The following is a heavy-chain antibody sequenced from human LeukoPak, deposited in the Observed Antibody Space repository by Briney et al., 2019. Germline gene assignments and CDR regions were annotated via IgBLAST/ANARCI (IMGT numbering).Heavy chain of an antibody. Sequence: SETLSLTCAVSGGSISSSDWWSWVRQPPGKGLEWIGEIYHSGSTNYNPSLKSRVTISVDTSKNQFSLKLSSVTAADTAVYYCTRPYYYDSSGSPDYWGQGTLVTVSS. CDR3: TRPYYYDSSGSPDY. V-gene: IGHV4-4*02. CDR1: GGSISSSDW. CDR2: IYHSGST. J-gene: IGHJ4*02. D-gene: IGHD3-22*01.